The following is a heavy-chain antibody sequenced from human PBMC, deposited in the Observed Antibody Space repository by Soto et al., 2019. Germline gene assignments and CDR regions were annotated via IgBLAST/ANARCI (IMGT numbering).Heavy chain of an antibody. V-gene: IGHV4-39*01. J-gene: IGHJ5*02. D-gene: IGHD1-7*01. CDR3: AGIITGTTFYGVFDP. Sequence: SGTLSLTCTVSCGSISSSSYYWGWIRQPPGKGLEWIGSIYYSGSTYYNPSLKSRVTISVDTSKNQFSLKLSSVTAADTAVYYCAGIITGTTFYGVFDPWGQGTLVTDSS. CDR1: CGSISSSSYY. CDR2: IYYSGST.